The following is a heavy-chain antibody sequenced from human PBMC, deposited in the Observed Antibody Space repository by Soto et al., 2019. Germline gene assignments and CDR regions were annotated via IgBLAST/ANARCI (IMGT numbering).Heavy chain of an antibody. CDR3: AQSAAYDILTGYFRELYFDY. D-gene: IGHD3-9*01. V-gene: IGHV3-23*01. Sequence: GGSLRLSWAASGFTFSSYAMSWVRQAPGKGLEWVSAISGSGGSTYYADSVKGRFTISRDNSKNTLYLQMNSLRAEDTAVYYCAQSAAYDILTGYFRELYFDYWGKGTLVTVSS. CDR2: ISGSGGST. J-gene: IGHJ4*02. CDR1: GFTFSSYA.